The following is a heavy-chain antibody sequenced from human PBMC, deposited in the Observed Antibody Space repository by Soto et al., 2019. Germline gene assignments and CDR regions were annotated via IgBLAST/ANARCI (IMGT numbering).Heavy chain of an antibody. CDR2: ISAYNGNT. J-gene: IGHJ6*02. V-gene: IGHV1-18*04. CDR1: GYTLTSYG. CDR3: ARGGPRGVVYYYYGMDV. Sequence: ASVKVSCKASGYTLTSYGISWVRQAPGQGLEWMGWISAYNGNTNYAQKLQGRITMTTDTSTSTAYMELRSLRSDDTAVYYCARGGPRGVVYYYYGMDVWGQGPTVTVYS. D-gene: IGHD3-10*01.